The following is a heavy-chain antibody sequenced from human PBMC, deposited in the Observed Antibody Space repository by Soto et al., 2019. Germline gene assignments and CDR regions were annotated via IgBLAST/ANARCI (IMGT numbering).Heavy chain of an antibody. Sequence: QVQLVQSGAEVKKPGSSVKVSCKASGGTFSSYAISWVRQAPGQGLEWMGGIIPIFGTANYAQKFQGRVTIPADESTSTAYMELSSLRSEDTAVYYCAVRHRVPLDSGGAIDYYYYGMDVWGQGTTVTVSS. CDR2: IIPIFGTA. V-gene: IGHV1-69*12. CDR1: GGTFSSYA. D-gene: IGHD3-10*01. CDR3: AVRHRVPLDSGGAIDYYYYGMDV. J-gene: IGHJ6*02.